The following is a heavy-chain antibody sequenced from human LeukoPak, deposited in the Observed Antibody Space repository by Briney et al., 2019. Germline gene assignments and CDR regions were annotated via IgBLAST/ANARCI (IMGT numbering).Heavy chain of an antibody. J-gene: IGHJ4*02. CDR2: IYYSGST. Sequence: SQTLSLTCTVSGGSISSGGYYWSWIRQHPGKGLEWIGYIYYSGSTYYNPSLKSRVTISVDTSKNQFSLKLSSVTAADTAVYYCARDDKRGGSLGYWGQGTLVTVSS. D-gene: IGHD3-16*01. V-gene: IGHV4-31*03. CDR1: GGSISSGGYY. CDR3: ARDDKRGGSLGY.